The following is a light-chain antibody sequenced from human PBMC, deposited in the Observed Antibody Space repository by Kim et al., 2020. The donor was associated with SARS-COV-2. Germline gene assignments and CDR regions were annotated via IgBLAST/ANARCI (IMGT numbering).Light chain of an antibody. CDR3: QQYDDWWT. Sequence: FVSPGERATLSGRASRSITSNLAWYQQKPGQAPRLLIYGASIRATGIPARFSGSGSGTEFTLTISNLQSEDVAVYYCQQYDDWWTFGQGTKVDIK. J-gene: IGKJ1*01. CDR2: GAS. V-gene: IGKV3-15*01. CDR1: RSITSN.